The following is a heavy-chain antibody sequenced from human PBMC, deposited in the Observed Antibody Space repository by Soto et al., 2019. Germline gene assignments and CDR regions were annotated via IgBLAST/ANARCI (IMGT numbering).Heavy chain of an antibody. CDR2: IYYGGST. Sequence: PSETLSLTCTVSGGPITNYWSWIRQPPGKGLEWIGYIYYGGSTYYNPSLQSRVTMSVDRSRNQFSLKLNSVTAADTAVYYCARVRREYDNSGPVDYWGQGTLVTVSS. D-gene: IGHD3-22*01. CDR1: GGPITNY. V-gene: IGHV4-59*04. J-gene: IGHJ4*02. CDR3: ARVRREYDNSGPVDY.